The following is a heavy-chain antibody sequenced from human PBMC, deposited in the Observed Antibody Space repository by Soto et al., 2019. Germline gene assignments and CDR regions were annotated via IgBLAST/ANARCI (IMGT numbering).Heavy chain of an antibody. D-gene: IGHD3-10*01. Sequence: ASVKVSCKASGYTFTGYYMHWVRQAPGQGLEWMGWINPNSGGTNYAQKFQGRVTMTRDTSISTAYMELSRLRSDDTAVYYCARDRELWFGEYYYYGMDVWGQGTTVTVSS. V-gene: IGHV1-2*02. CDR3: ARDRELWFGEYYYYGMDV. CDR1: GYTFTGYY. J-gene: IGHJ6*02. CDR2: INPNSGGT.